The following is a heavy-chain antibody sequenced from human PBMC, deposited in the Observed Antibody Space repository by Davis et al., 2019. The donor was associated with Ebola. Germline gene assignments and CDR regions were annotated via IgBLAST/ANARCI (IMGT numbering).Heavy chain of an antibody. Sequence: GESLKISCEGSGYSFTSYWIAWVRQMPGKGLEWMGIIYPGDSDTRYSPSFEDQVTISVDRSISTAYLQWSSLKASDSAMYYCARQEALYGSIDNWGQGTLVTVSS. CDR2: IYPGDSDT. CDR3: ARQEALYGSIDN. D-gene: IGHD6-13*01. CDR1: GYSFTSYW. V-gene: IGHV5-51*01. J-gene: IGHJ4*02.